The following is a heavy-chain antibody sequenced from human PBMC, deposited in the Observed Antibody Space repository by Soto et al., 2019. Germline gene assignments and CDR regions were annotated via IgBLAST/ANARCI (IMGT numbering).Heavy chain of an antibody. CDR2: IWYDGSNK. CDR3: ARDGRNIVATVAFDI. D-gene: IGHD5-12*01. Sequence: GGSLRLSCAASGFTFSSYGMHWVRQAPGKGLEWVAVIWYDGSNKYYADSVKGRFTTSRDNSKNTLYLQMNSLRAEDTAVYYCARDGRNIVATVAFDIWGQGTMVTVSS. J-gene: IGHJ3*02. V-gene: IGHV3-33*01. CDR1: GFTFSSYG.